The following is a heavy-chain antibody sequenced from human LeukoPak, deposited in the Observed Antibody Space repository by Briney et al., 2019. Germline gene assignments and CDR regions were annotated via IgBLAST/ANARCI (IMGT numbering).Heavy chain of an antibody. V-gene: IGHV3-74*01. Sequence: GGSLRLSCAASGFTFSSYWMHWVRQAPGKGLVWVSRINSDGSSTSYADSVKGRFTISRDNAKNTLYLQMNSLRAEDTAVYYCARGQLLWFGELLPNDYWGQGTLVTVSS. CDR3: ARGQLLWFGELLPNDY. D-gene: IGHD3-10*01. CDR1: GFTFSSYW. CDR2: INSDGSST. J-gene: IGHJ4*02.